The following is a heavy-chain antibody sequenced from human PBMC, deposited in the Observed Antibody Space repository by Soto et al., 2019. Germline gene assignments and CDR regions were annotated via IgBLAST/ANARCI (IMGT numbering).Heavy chain of an antibody. D-gene: IGHD2-15*01. J-gene: IGHJ6*02. Sequence: QVQLVESGGGVVQPGWSLRLSCAASGFTLSDYGMHWVRQAPGVGLQWVAVIWFDGSNEHYADSVKGRFTISRDNSKNTLYLQMYSLRAGDTAVYYCARGSLYCSSTSCSYGMDVWGQGTTVTVSS. CDR3: ARGSLYCSSTSCSYGMDV. V-gene: IGHV3-33*01. CDR2: IWFDGSNE. CDR1: GFTLSDYG.